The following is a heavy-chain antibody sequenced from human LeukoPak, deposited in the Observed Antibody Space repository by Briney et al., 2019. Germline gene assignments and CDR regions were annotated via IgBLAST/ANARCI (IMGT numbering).Heavy chain of an antibody. CDR1: GGSISSSY. CDR3: ARDFGGVDWYFDL. CDR2: IYYSGST. V-gene: IGHV4-59*01. D-gene: IGHD3-16*01. J-gene: IGHJ2*01. Sequence: PSETLSLTCTGSGGSISSSYWSWIRQPPGKGLEWIGSIYYSGSTNYHPSLKSRVTISVDTSKNQFSLKLSSVTAADTAVYYCARDFGGVDWYFDLWGRGTLVTVSS.